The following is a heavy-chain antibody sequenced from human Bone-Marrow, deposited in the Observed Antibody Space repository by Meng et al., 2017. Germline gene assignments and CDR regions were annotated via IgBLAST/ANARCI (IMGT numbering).Heavy chain of an antibody. V-gene: IGHV1-69*13. J-gene: IGHJ4*02. CDR2: IIPIFGTA. CDR3: ARGSSGWFPFDY. D-gene: IGHD6-19*01. Sequence: SVKVSCKASGGTFSSYAISWVRQAPGQGLEWMGGIIPIFGTANYAQKFQGRVTITADESTSTAYMELSSLGSEDTAVYYCARGSSGWFPFDYWGQGTLVTVSS. CDR1: GGTFSSYA.